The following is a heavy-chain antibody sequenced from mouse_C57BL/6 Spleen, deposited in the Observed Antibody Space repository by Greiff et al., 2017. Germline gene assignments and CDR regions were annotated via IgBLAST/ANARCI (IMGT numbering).Heavy chain of an antibody. D-gene: IGHD4-1*01. V-gene: IGHV1-26*01. CDR3: ARLGRKGDYFDY. CDR1: GYTFTDYY. Sequence: EVQLQQSGPELVKPGASVKISCKASGYTFTDYYMNWVKQSHGKSLEWIGDINPNNGGTSYNQKFKGKATLTVDKSSSTAYMELRSLTSEDSAVYYCARLGRKGDYFDYWGQGTTLTVSS. J-gene: IGHJ2*01. CDR2: INPNNGGT.